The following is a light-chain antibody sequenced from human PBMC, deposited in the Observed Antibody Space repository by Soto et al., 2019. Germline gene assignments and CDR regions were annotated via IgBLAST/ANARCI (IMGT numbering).Light chain of an antibody. Sequence: DIPRTQSPSTLSASVGDRVKITGRASQSISGWLAWYQKKPGEDPKILIYAASSLQSGVPSRFSGSGSGTDFNLTISSLQTEDFATYYCQQRYSTTLTFGGGTKLDIK. V-gene: IGKV1-39*01. CDR1: QSISGW. CDR3: QQRYSTTLT. J-gene: IGKJ4*01. CDR2: AAS.